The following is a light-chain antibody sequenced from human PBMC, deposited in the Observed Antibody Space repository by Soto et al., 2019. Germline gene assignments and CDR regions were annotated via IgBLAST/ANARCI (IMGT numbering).Light chain of an antibody. CDR3: SSYANSGTVL. V-gene: IGLV2-14*01. CDR2: NVR. J-gene: IGLJ2*01. Sequence: QSALTQPASVSGSPGQSITISCTGTSSDVGGYDYVSWYQQYAGKAPKLTIYNVRNRPSGVSSRFSGSKSGNTASLTISGLQPDDEGDYFCSSYANSGTVLFGGGTKLTVL. CDR1: SSDVGGYDY.